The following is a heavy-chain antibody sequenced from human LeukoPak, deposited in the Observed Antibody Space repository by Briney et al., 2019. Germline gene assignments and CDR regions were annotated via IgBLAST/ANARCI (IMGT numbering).Heavy chain of an antibody. V-gene: IGHV4-39*01. D-gene: IGHD2-2*01. CDR1: GGSISSSSYY. CDR3: AGHDSQLLWLFDY. J-gene: IGHJ4*02. Sequence: PSETLSLTCTVSGGSISSSSYYWGWIRQPPGKGLEWIGSIYYSGSTYNNPSLKSRVTISVDTSKNQFSLKLSSVTAADTAVYYCAGHDSQLLWLFDYWGQGTLVTVSS. CDR2: IYYSGST.